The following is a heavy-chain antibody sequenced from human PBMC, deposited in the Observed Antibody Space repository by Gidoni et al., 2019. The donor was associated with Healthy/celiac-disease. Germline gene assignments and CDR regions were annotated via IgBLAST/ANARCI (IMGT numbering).Heavy chain of an antibody. CDR1: GFTFSSYE. V-gene: IGHV3-48*03. J-gene: IGHJ4*02. D-gene: IGHD3-22*01. Sequence: EVQLVESGGGLVQPGGSLRLSFAASGFTFSSYEMNWVRQAPGKGLEWVSYISSSGSTIYYADSVKGRFTISRDNAKNSLYLQMNSLRAEDTAVYYCARDLTMIVVEGGDYWGQGTLVTVSS. CDR3: ARDLTMIVVEGGDY. CDR2: ISSSGSTI.